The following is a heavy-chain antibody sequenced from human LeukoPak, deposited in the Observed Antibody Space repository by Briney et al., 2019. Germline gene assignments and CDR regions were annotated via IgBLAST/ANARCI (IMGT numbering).Heavy chain of an antibody. CDR1: GFGLGRYS. J-gene: IGHJ3*02. Sequence: GGSLRLSCGASGFGLGRYSMDWVRQAPGQGLEWVSHINSGSSIIYYADSVKGRFTISRDNAGNSLYLQMNSLRADDTAVYYCARVLLERPGIDSFDIWGQGTMVTVS. D-gene: IGHD1-1*01. V-gene: IGHV3-48*01. CDR2: INSGSSII. CDR3: ARVLLERPGIDSFDI.